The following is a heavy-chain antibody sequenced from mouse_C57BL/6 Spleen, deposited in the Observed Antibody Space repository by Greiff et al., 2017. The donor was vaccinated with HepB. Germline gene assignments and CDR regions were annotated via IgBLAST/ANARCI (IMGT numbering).Heavy chain of an antibody. CDR2: IYPGDGDT. D-gene: IGHD2-4*01. Sequence: QVQLQQSGPELVKPGASVKISCKASGYAFSSSWMNWVKQRPGKGLEWIGRIYPGDGDTNYNGKFKGKATLTADKSSSTAYMQLSSLTSEDSAVYFCAREGDYDEDYYYAMDYWGQGTSVTVSS. V-gene: IGHV1-82*01. J-gene: IGHJ4*01. CDR3: AREGDYDEDYYYAMDY. CDR1: GYAFSSSW.